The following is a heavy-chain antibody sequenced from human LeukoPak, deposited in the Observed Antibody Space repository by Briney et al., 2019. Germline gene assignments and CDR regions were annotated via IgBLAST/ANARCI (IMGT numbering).Heavy chain of an antibody. CDR2: IKSKTDGGTT. CDR1: GFTFSSYE. Sequence: PGGSVRLSCAASGFTFSSYEMNWVRQAPGKGLEWVGSIKSKTDGGTTDYAAPVKGRFTISRDDSKNTLYLQMNSLKTEDTAVYYCTTGIFDYWGQGTLVTVSS. D-gene: IGHD1-14*01. J-gene: IGHJ4*02. V-gene: IGHV3-15*01. CDR3: TTGIFDY.